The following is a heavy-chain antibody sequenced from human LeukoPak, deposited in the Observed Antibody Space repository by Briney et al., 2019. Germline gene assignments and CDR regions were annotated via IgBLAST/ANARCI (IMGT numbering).Heavy chain of an antibody. CDR3: ARDYSGSYFDY. J-gene: IGHJ4*02. Sequence: PGGSLRLSCAASGFTFSSYWMSWVRQAPGKGLEWVANIKQDGSEKYYVDSVKSRFTISRDNAKNSLYLQMNSLRAEDTSVYYCARDYSGSYFDYWGQGTLVTVSS. CDR2: IKQDGSEK. D-gene: IGHD1-26*01. V-gene: IGHV3-7*01. CDR1: GFTFSSYW.